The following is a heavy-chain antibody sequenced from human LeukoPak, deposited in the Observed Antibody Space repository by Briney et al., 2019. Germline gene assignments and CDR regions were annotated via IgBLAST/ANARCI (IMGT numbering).Heavy chain of an antibody. CDR2: IDPSDSYT. CDR1: GYSFTSYW. J-gene: IGHJ4*02. D-gene: IGHD3-22*01. CDR3: TIDPYYYDGSGSLDY. V-gene: IGHV5-10-1*01. Sequence: RESLKISCKGSGYSFTSYWITWVRQMPGKGLEWLGRIDPSDSYTDYSPSFQGHVTISADKSISTAYLQWSSLKASDTAMYYCTIDPYYYDGSGSLDYWGQGTLVTVSS.